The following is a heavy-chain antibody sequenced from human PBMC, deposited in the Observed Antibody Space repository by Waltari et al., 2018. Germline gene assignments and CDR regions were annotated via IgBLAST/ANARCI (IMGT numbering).Heavy chain of an antibody. CDR1: GYTFTSYG. Sequence: VQLVQSGAELKTPRASVKVPCKASGYTFTSYGINWVRQAPGQGLEWMEWISAYNGNTNYAQKLQSRVTMTTDTSTSTAYMELRSLRSDDTAVYYCARDGVVYASFDYWGQGTLVTVAS. J-gene: IGHJ4*02. D-gene: IGHD2-8*02. CDR3: ARDGVVYASFDY. V-gene: IGHV1-18*01. CDR2: ISAYNGNT.